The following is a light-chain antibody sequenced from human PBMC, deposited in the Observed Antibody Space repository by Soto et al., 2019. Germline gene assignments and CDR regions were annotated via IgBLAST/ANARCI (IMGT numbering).Light chain of an antibody. Sequence: QSVLTQPPSASGTPGQRVTISCSGSNSNIGTNSVNWYQQLPGTAPKLLFYNDNERPSGVPDRLSGSRSGTSASLAISGLQSEDEADYYCATWDDTLNGWVFGGGTQLTVL. V-gene: IGLV1-44*01. J-gene: IGLJ3*02. CDR1: NSNIGTNS. CDR2: NDN. CDR3: ATWDDTLNGWV.